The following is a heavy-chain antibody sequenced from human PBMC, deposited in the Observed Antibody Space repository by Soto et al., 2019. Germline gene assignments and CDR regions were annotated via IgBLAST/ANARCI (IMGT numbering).Heavy chain of an antibody. CDR3: ATGILTGYYSGY. V-gene: IGHV3-15*07. CDR2: IKSKTDGGTT. D-gene: IGHD3-9*01. Sequence: GGSLRLSCAASGFPFSNAWMNWVRQAPGKGLEWVGRIKSKTDGGTTDYAAPVKGRFTISRDDSKDTLYLQMNSLRAEDTAVYYCATGILTGYYSGYWGQGTLVTVSS. CDR1: GFPFSNAW. J-gene: IGHJ4*02.